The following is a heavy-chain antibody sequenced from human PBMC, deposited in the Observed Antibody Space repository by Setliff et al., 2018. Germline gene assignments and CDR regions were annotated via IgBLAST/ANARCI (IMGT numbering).Heavy chain of an antibody. J-gene: IGHJ6*03. CDR3: ARLALTGYDSSGYYYALDYYYYMDV. CDR1: GYTFTNHY. D-gene: IGHD3-22*01. CDR2: INPGGGSGRT. V-gene: IGHV1-46*04. Sequence: ASVKVSCKASGYTFTNHYMHWVRQAPGQGLEWMGMINPGGGSGRTYYVATVKGRFTISRDNANHTLYLQMNSLRADDTAVYYCARLALTGYDSSGYYYALDYYYYMDVWGKGTTVTVSS.